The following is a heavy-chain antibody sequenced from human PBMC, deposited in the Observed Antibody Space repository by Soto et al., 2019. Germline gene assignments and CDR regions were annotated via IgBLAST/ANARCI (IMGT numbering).Heavy chain of an antibody. V-gene: IGHV1-69*01. Sequence: QAQVVQSGAEVRKPGSSVKLSCKASEGTFNSYAIAWVRPAPGQGLEWMGGIIPYYNTLNYAQKFQDRVTITADDSTNTVYMELSSLRSDDTAVYFCASGASRWYPYFFDSWAQGTLVTGSS. J-gene: IGHJ4*02. CDR2: IIPYYNTL. CDR3: ASGASRWYPYFFDS. CDR1: EGTFNSYA. D-gene: IGHD6-13*01.